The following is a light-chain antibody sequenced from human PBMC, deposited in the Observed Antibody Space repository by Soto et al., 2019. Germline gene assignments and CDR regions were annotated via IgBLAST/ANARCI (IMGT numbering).Light chain of an antibody. V-gene: IGKV4-1*01. J-gene: IGKJ4*01. CDR1: QSVLYSSNNKNY. Sequence: DIVMTQSPDSLAVSLGERATINCKSSQSVLYSSNNKNYIAWYQQKPGQPPKLLIYWASTRDSGVPDRFSGSGSGTDFTLTISSLQAEDVAVYYCQQYDSTPHSFGGGTKVEVK. CDR3: QQYDSTPHS. CDR2: WAS.